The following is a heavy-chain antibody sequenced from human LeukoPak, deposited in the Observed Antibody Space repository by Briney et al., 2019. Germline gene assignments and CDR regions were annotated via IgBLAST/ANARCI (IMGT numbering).Heavy chain of an antibody. CDR1: GGSSSGYY. J-gene: IGHJ4*02. CDR2: INHSGST. D-gene: IGHD2-15*01. CDR3: ARGLGCSGGSCTLKFDY. Sequence: SETLSLTCAVYGGSSSGYYWSWIRQPPGKGLEWIGEINHSGSTNYNPSLKSRVTISVDTSKNQFSLKLSSVTAADTAVYYCARGLGCSGGSCTLKFDYWGQGTLVTVSS. V-gene: IGHV4-34*01.